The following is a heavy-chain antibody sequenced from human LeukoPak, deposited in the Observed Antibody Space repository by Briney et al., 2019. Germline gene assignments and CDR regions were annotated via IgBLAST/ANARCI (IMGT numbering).Heavy chain of an antibody. J-gene: IGHJ4*02. CDR3: ARARSMLRLRSSFDF. CDR2: ISGGASNT. V-gene: IGHV3-23*01. CDR1: GFTFSSYA. Sequence: QPGGSLRLSCAASGFTFSSYAMSWVRQAPGKGLEWISSISGGASNTYYVYSVKGRFTISRDSSNNTLLLQMTSLRVEDTAIYFCARARSMLRLRSSFDFWGQGALVTVSS. D-gene: IGHD2-21*02.